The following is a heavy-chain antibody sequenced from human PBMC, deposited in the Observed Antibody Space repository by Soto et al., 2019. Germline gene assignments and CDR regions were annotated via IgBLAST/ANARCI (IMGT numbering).Heavy chain of an antibody. Sequence: EVQLVESGRGLVQPGGSLRLSCAASGFIVSTNYVSWVRQAPGKGLEWVSIIYDGGSTYYADPVKGRFTISRDNSRNTLYLQMNSLRTEDTAIYYCTRGDGDYGRRLDPWGQGTQVTVSS. V-gene: IGHV3-66*01. D-gene: IGHD4-17*01. CDR2: IYDGGST. CDR1: GFIVSTNY. J-gene: IGHJ5*02. CDR3: TRGDGDYGRRLDP.